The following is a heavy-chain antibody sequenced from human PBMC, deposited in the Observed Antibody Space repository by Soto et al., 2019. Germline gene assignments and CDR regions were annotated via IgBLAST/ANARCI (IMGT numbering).Heavy chain of an antibody. V-gene: IGHV3-73*01. Sequence: GGSLRLSCAASGFTFSCSTIHCVRQTSGKGLEWVGRIPSKTNTYATAYAASVKGRFTISRDDSKNTAYLQMDSLKTEDTAVYYCTRQHLDVPVASAIDYWGQGTLVTVSS. CDR3: TRQHLDVPVASAIDY. D-gene: IGHD6-19*01. CDR1: GFTFSCST. CDR2: IPSKTNTYAT. J-gene: IGHJ4*02.